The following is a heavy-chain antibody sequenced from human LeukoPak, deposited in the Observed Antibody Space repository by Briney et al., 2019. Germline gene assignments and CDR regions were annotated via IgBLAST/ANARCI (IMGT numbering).Heavy chain of an antibody. J-gene: IGHJ4*02. CDR1: GFTFSSYS. Sequence: GGSLRLSCAASGFTFSSYSMNWVRQAPGKGLEWVSSISSSSSYIYYADSVKGRFTISRDNAKNSLYLQMNSLRAEDTAVYYCASYYDSSGYFQTGLDYWGQGTLVTVSS. CDR2: ISSSSSYI. D-gene: IGHD3-22*01. V-gene: IGHV3-21*01. CDR3: ASYYDSSGYFQTGLDY.